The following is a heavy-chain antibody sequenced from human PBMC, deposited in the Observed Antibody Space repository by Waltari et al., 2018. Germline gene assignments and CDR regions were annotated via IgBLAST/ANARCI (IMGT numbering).Heavy chain of an antibody. V-gene: IGHV1-69*08. J-gene: IGHJ4*02. Sequence: QVQLVQSGAEVKKPGSSVKVSCKASGGTFSSYTISWVRQAPGQGLEWMGRISPILGIANYAQKFQGRVTITADKSTSTAYMELSSLRSEDTAVYYCARDRGDYYDSSGYYYGDYWGQGTLVTVSS. CDR3: ARDRGDYYDSSGYYYGDY. CDR1: GGTFSSYT. CDR2: ISPILGIA. D-gene: IGHD3-22*01.